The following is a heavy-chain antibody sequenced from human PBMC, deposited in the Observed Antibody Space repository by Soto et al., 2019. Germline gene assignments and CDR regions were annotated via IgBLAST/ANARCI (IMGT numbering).Heavy chain of an antibody. V-gene: IGHV6-1*01. Sequence: SQTLSLTCAISGDSVSSNNAAWNWIRQSPSRGLEWLGRTLYRSTWSHDYAVSVRGRITITPDTSKNQFSLQLNSVTPEDTSVYYCARETTTVRGIINHFDSWGQGTLVTVSS. CDR2: TLYRSTWSH. J-gene: IGHJ4*02. D-gene: IGHD3-10*01. CDR1: GDSVSSNNAA. CDR3: ARETTTVRGIINHFDS.